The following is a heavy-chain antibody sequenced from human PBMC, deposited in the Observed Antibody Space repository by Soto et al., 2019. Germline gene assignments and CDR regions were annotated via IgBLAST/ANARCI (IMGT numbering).Heavy chain of an antibody. Sequence: EVQLVESGGGLVQPGGSLRLSCAVSGLTFSDHYMGWVRQAPGKGLDWVGRIRDKVHSYTTEYAASVKGRITISRDDSRNSLYLQMTSLKMEDTAVFYCVSLWSVTGSRDYWGRGTLVTVSS. CDR2: IRDKVHSYTT. D-gene: IGHD1-20*01. CDR3: VSLWSVTGSRDY. V-gene: IGHV3-72*01. J-gene: IGHJ4*02. CDR1: GLTFSDHY.